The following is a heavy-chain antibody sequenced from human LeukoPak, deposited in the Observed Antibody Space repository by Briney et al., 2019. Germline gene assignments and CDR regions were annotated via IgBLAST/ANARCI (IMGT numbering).Heavy chain of an antibody. CDR2: ISRSGSTK. D-gene: IGHD2-15*01. V-gene: IGHV3-11*01. CDR1: GFTFSDYN. CDR3: ARVLRYCSGGNCYSGGLGYMDV. J-gene: IGHJ6*03. Sequence: GSLRLSCAASGFTFSDYNMRWIRQAPGKGLEWVSSISRSGSTKYYADSVKGRFTISRDNAKNSLFLQMNSLRAEDTAVYYCARVLRYCSGGNCYSGGLGYMDVWGKGTTVTISS.